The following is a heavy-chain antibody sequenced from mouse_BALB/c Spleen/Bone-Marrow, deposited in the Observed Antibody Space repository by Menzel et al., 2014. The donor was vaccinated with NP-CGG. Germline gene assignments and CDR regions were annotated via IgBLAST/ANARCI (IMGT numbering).Heavy chain of an antibody. CDR3: ASYYYGSSSFAY. J-gene: IGHJ3*01. CDR1: DYTFTTYW. V-gene: IGHV1-74*01. CDR2: IDPSTSET. Sequence: QVQLQQSGPDLVRPGSSVKMSCKASDYTFTTYWMHWVKQRPGQGLEWIGMIDPSTSETRLNQKFKDKATLIVDKSSNTAYMQLSSLTSEDTAVYCCASYYYGSSSFAYWGQGTMVTASA. D-gene: IGHD1-1*01.